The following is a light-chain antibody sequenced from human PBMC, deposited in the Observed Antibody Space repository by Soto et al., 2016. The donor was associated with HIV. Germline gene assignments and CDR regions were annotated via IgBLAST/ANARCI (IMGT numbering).Light chain of an antibody. J-gene: IGLJ1*01. V-gene: IGLV3-21*03. Sequence: SYVLTQPPSVSAAPGKTTTITCGGNNIGTRSVHWYQQKAGQAPVLVVYDDSDRPSVIPERFSGSNSGNTATLTISRVEAGDEADYYCQVWDSSDHYVFGTGTKVTVL. CDR3: QVWDSSDHYV. CDR2: DDS. CDR1: NIGTRS.